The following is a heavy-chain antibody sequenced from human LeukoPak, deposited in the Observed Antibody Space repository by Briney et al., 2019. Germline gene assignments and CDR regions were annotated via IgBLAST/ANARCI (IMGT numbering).Heavy chain of an antibody. J-gene: IGHJ3*02. V-gene: IGHV4-59*11. Sequence: SETLSLTCAVSGGSISGPYWSWIRQPPGKGVEWIGYIYYSGTTNYNPSLKSRVTMSLDTSKNQFSLKLSSVTAADTAVYYCARDRGDGVFDIWAQGTMVTVSS. D-gene: IGHD4-17*01. CDR1: GGSISGPY. CDR3: ARDRGDGVFDI. CDR2: IYYSGTT.